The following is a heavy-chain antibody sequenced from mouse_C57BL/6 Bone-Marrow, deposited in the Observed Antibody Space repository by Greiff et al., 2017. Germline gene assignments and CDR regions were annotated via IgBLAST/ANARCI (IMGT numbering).Heavy chain of an antibody. J-gene: IGHJ2*01. D-gene: IGHD2-5*01. CDR1: GYTFTDYY. CDR3: ARKEGYYSNYVFDY. Sequence: EVQLQQSGPVLVKPGASVKMSCKASGYTFTDYYMNWVKQSHGKSLEWIGVINPYNGGTSYNQKFKGKATLTVDKSSSTAYMELNSLTSEDSAVYYCARKEGYYSNYVFDYWGQGTTLTVSS. CDR2: INPYNGGT. V-gene: IGHV1-19*01.